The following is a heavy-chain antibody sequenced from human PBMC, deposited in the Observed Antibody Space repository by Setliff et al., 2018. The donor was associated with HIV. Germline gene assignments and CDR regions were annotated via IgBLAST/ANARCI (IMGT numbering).Heavy chain of an antibody. CDR3: ARDEPKNTEAAPAY. CDR1: GGTFSSYA. V-gene: IGHV1-69*13. J-gene: IGHJ4*02. D-gene: IGHD6-6*01. CDR2: IIPIFGTA. Sequence: GASVKVSCKASGGTFSSYAISWVRQAPGQGLEWMGGIIPIFGTANYAQKFQGRVTITAGESTSTAYMELSSLRSEDTAVYYCARDEPKNTEAAPAYWGQGTPVTVSS.